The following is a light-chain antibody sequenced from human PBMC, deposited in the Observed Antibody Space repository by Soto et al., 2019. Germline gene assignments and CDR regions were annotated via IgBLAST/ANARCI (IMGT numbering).Light chain of an antibody. J-gene: IGLJ3*02. CDR1: YSNIGSNY. Sequence: QSVLTQPPSASGTPGQRVTISCSGSYSNIGSNYIYWYQQLPGTAPKLLIYKNIERPSGVPARFSGSKSGTSASLAISGLQSEDEADYYCATWDDSLNGWVFGGGTQLTVL. V-gene: IGLV1-47*01. CDR3: ATWDDSLNGWV. CDR2: KNI.